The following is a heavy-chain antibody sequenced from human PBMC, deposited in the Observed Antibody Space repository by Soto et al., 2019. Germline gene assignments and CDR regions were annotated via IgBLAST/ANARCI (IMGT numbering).Heavy chain of an antibody. J-gene: IGHJ4*02. Sequence: ASVKVSCKASGYTFTSYGISWVRQAPGQGLEWMGWISAYNGNTNYAQKLQGRVTMTTDTSTSTAYMELRSLRSDDTAVYYCARVARRYFDWLLYEYFDYWGQGTLVTVSS. V-gene: IGHV1-18*01. CDR1: GYTFTSYG. CDR2: ISAYNGNT. D-gene: IGHD3-9*01. CDR3: ARVARRYFDWLLYEYFDY.